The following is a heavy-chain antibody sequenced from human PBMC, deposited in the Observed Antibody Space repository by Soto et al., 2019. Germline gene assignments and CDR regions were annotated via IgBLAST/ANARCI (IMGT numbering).Heavy chain of an antibody. J-gene: IGHJ6*02. CDR2: ISWNSGSI. CDR3: AKDGLYCSGGSCYSDYYGMDV. CDR1: GFTFDDYA. Sequence: GGSLRLSCAASGFTFDDYAMHWVRQAPGKGLEWVSGISWNSGSIGYADSVKGRFTISRDNAKNSLYLQMNSLRAEDTALYYCAKDGLYCSGGSCYSDYYGMDVGGQGTTVTVSS. D-gene: IGHD2-15*01. V-gene: IGHV3-9*01.